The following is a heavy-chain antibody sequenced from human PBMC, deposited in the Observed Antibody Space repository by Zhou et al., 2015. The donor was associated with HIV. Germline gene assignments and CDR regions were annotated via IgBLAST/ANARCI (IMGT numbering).Heavy chain of an antibody. J-gene: IGHJ2*01. CDR1: GYTFTSCD. D-gene: IGHD7-27*01. Sequence: QVQLVQSGAEVRKPGASVRVSCEASGYTFTSCDINWVRQAAGQGLEWMGGIVPFFGTANYAQKFQGRLTITADKSTSTAYMELSSLRSEDTAAYYCAREGWGSWYLDLWGRGTLVSVSS. CDR3: AREGWGSWYLDL. CDR2: IVPFFGTA. V-gene: IGHV1-69*06.